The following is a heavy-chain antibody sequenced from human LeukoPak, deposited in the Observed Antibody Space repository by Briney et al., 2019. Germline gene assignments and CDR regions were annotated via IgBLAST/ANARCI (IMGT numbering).Heavy chain of an antibody. J-gene: IGHJ4*02. Sequence: SETLSLTCAVYGGSFSGYYWSWIRQPPGKGLEWIGEINHSGSTNYNPSLKSRVTISVDTSKNLFSLKLSSVTAADTAVYYCARGMRGSYRSFDYWGQGTLVTVSS. D-gene: IGHD1-26*01. CDR1: GGSFSGYY. CDR2: INHSGST. CDR3: ARGMRGSYRSFDY. V-gene: IGHV4-34*01.